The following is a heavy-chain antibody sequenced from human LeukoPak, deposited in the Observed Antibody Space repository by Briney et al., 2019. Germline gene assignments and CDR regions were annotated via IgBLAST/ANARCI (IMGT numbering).Heavy chain of an antibody. D-gene: IGHD4-17*01. J-gene: IGHJ2*01. CDR1: GFTFSSYS. CDR2: ISSSSSYI. CDR3: ARGAYGDYVYWYFDL. Sequence: PGGSLRLSCAASGFTFSSYSMNWVRQAPGKGLEWVSSISSSSSYIYYADSVKGRFTISRDNAKNSLYLQMNSLRAEDTAVYYCARGAYGDYVYWYFDLWGRGALVTVSS. V-gene: IGHV3-21*01.